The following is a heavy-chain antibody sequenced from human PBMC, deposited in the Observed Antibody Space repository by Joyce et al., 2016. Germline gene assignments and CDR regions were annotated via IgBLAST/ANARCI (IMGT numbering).Heavy chain of an antibody. J-gene: IGHJ4*02. V-gene: IGHV3-48*04. Sequence: EVQLVESGGGLVQPGGSLRLSCVASGLTFSDYSMNWVRQAPGKGLDVVSYINSGSISIYFADSVKGRFTISRDNAKNSLYLQMNSLGAEDTAVYYCAVRAGTYSFDCWGQGTLVTVSS. D-gene: IGHD1-1*01. CDR1: GLTFSDYS. CDR2: INSGSISI. CDR3: AVRAGTYSFDC.